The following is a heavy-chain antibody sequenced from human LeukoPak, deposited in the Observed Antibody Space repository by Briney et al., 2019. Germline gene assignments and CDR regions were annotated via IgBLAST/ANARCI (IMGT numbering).Heavy chain of an antibody. CDR1: GITFSGSG. D-gene: IGHD2-2*01. Sequence: GGSLRLSCAASGITFSGSGMSWVRQAPGKGLEWVSTISGSGSNTHYADSVKGRFTISRDNAKNTLYLQMNSLRAEDTAVYYCAHGSMYQLDYWGQGTLVTVSS. V-gene: IGHV3-23*01. J-gene: IGHJ4*02. CDR2: ISGSGSNT. CDR3: AHGSMYQLDY.